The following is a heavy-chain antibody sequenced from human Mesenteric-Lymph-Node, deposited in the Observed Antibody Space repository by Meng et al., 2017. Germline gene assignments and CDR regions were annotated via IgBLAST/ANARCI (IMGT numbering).Heavy chain of an antibody. D-gene: IGHD4-17*01. V-gene: IGHV1-69*05. Sequence: SVKVSCKASGGTFSSYAISWVRQAPGQGLEWMGGIIPIFGTANYAQKFQGRVTITTDESTSTAYMELSSLRSEDTAVYYCARGLKGKTTVTNDDAFDIWGQGTMVTVSS. CDR2: IIPIFGTA. CDR3: ARGLKGKTTVTNDDAFDI. J-gene: IGHJ3*02. CDR1: GGTFSSYA.